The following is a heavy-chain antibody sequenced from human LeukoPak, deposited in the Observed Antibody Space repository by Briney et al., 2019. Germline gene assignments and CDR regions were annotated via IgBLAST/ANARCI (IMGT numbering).Heavy chain of an antibody. CDR3: AREDWLQPPRLNWYFDP. CDR1: GFTFSSYW. CDR2: IKQDGSEK. D-gene: IGHD5-24*01. V-gene: IGHV3-7*01. Sequence: GGSLRLSCVASGFTFSSYWMSWVRQAPGKGLEWVANIKQDGSEKYYVDSVKGRFTISRDNAKNSLFLRMNSLRAEDTAVYYCAREDWLQPPRLNWYFDPWGRGTLVTVSS. J-gene: IGHJ2*01.